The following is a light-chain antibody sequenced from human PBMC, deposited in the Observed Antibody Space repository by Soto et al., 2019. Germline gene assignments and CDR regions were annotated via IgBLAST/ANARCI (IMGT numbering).Light chain of an antibody. CDR1: SSDVGSYNL. V-gene: IGLV2-23*01. CDR2: EGS. Sequence: QSALTQPASVSGSPGQSITISCTGTSSDVGSYNLVSWYQQHPGKAPKLMIYEGSKRPSGVSNRFSGPKSGNTASLTISGLQAEDEADYYCCSYAGSSTLWVFGTGTKVTVL. CDR3: CSYAGSSTLWV. J-gene: IGLJ1*01.